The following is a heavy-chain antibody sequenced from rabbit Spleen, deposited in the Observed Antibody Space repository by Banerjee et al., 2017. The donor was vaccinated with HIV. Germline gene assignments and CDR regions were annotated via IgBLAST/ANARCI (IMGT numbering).Heavy chain of an antibody. V-gene: IGHV1S40*01. Sequence: QSLQESGGGLVQPGGSLALTCTASGFSFSSNDYICWVRQAPGEGLEWIGTISTGGSAYHASWAKGRFTISKTSSTTVTLQMTSLTAADTATYFCARMESSYGWAFDPWGQGTLVTVS. CDR3: ARMESSYGWAFDP. CDR1: GFSFSSNDY. CDR2: ISTGGSA. D-gene: IGHD6-1*01. J-gene: IGHJ2*01.